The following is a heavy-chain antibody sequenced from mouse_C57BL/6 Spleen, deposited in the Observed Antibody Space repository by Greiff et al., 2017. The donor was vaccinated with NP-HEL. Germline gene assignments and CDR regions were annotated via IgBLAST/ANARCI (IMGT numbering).Heavy chain of an antibody. CDR1: GYTFTSYW. CDR2: IDPSDSYT. J-gene: IGHJ2*01. Sequence: VQLQQPGAELVKPGASVKLSCKASGYTFTSYWMQWVKQRPGQGLEWIGEIDPSDSYTTYNQKFKGKATLTVDTSSSTAYMQLSSLTSEDSAVYYCAIRDDSFYFDYWGQGTTLTVSS. V-gene: IGHV1-50*01. CDR3: AIRDDSFYFDY. D-gene: IGHD2-4*01.